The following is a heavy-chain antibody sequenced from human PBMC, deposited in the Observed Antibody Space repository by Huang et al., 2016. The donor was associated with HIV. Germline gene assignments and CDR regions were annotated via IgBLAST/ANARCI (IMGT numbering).Heavy chain of an antibody. CDR1: GYTFTNYD. D-gene: IGHD4-17*01. J-gene: IGHJ4*02. CDR3: ARSAYGDLDY. Sequence: QVHLVQSGAEVKKPGASVKVSCKASGYTFTNYDINWVRQAPGRGLEWMGWMNPNTGNTGLAQSLQGRVTMTRKTSITTAYMELTSLTSEDTAVYYCARSAYGDLDYWGLGTLVIVSS. CDR2: MNPNTGNT. V-gene: IGHV1-8*02.